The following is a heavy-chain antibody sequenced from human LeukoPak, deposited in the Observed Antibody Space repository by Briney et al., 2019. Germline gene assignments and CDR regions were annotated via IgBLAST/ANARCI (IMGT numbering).Heavy chain of an antibody. V-gene: IGHV4-4*07. D-gene: IGHD6-6*01. J-gene: IGHJ4*02. Sequence: SETLSLTCTVSGGSISSYYWSWIRQPVGKGLEWIGCIYTSGSTNYNPSLKSRVTMSVDTSKNQFSLKLSSVTAADTAVYYCARGSSKTDYWGQGTLVTVSS. CDR1: GGSISSYY. CDR2: IYTSGST. CDR3: ARGSSKTDY.